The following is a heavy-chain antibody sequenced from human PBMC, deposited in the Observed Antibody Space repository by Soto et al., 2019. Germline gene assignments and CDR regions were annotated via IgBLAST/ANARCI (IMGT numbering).Heavy chain of an antibody. V-gene: IGHV3-74*01. CDR2: INSDGSST. Sequence: EVQLEESGGDLVQPGGSLRLSCAASGFTFSSHWMHWVRQAPGKGLVWVSRINSDGSSTTYADSVKGRFTISRDNAKKTLYLQMKSLRAEDTAVYYCAREVDDSSGYYEDYWGQGTLVTVSS. CDR1: GFTFSSHW. D-gene: IGHD3-22*01. CDR3: AREVDDSSGYYEDY. J-gene: IGHJ4*02.